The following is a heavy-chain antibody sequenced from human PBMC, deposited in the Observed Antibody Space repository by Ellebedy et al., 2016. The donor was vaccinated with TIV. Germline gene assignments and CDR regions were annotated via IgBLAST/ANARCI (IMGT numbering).Heavy chain of an antibody. CDR2: ISYSGSA. J-gene: IGHJ4*02. CDR3: ARRRLGIGDEY. V-gene: IGHV4-59*08. Sequence: MPSETLSLTCTVSGGSINNYYLNWIRQPPGKGLEWVGYISYSGSADYNPSLKSRVTISLDTSKNQFSLKLISVTAADTAVYYCARRRLGIGDEYWGQGTLVTVSS. D-gene: IGHD5-12*01. CDR1: GGSINNYY.